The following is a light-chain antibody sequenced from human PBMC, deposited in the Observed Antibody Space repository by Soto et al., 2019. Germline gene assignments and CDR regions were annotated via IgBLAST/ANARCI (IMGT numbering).Light chain of an antibody. CDR2: WAS. CDR3: QQYYSTLTWT. Sequence: DIVMTQSPYSLAVSLGERATINCKSSQSVLYSSNNKNYLAWYQQKLGQPPKLLIYWASTRESGVPDRFSGSGSGTDFTLTISSLQAEDVAVYYCQQYYSTLTWTFGQGTKVEIK. J-gene: IGKJ1*01. CDR1: QSVLYSSNNKNY. V-gene: IGKV4-1*01.